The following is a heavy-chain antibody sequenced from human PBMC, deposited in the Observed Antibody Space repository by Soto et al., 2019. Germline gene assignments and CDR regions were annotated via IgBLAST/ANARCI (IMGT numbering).Heavy chain of an antibody. J-gene: IGHJ5*02. Sequence: SETLSLTCTVSGGSISSSSYYWGWIRQPPGKGLEWIGSIYYSGSTYYNPSLKSRVTISVDTSKNQFSLKLSSVTAADTAVYYCARLSITGTTWFDPWGQGTLVTVSS. V-gene: IGHV4-39*01. D-gene: IGHD1-7*01. CDR1: GGSISSSSYY. CDR2: IYYSGST. CDR3: ARLSITGTTWFDP.